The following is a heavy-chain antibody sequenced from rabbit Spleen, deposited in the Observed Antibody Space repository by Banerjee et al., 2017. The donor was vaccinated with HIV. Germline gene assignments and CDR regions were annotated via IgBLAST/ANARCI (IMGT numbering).Heavy chain of an antibody. Sequence: QEQLEESGGDLVKPEGSLTLTCTASGFSFNDYWMCWVRQAQGKGLEWIACISPSSGTTWYASWAKGRFIMSRISSTTVTLQMTSLTAADTATYFCARDLVTVIGWNFNLWGPGTLVT. J-gene: IGHJ4*01. V-gene: IGHV1S45*01. CDR3: ARDLVTVIGWNFNL. CDR1: GFSFNDYW. D-gene: IGHD1-1*01. CDR2: ISPSSGTT.